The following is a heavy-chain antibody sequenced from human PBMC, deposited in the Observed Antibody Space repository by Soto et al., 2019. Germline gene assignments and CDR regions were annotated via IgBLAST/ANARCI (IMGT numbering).Heavy chain of an antibody. J-gene: IGHJ6*04. CDR2: ISYDGSNK. Sequence: QVQLVESGGGVVQPGRSLRLSCAASGFTFSSYGMHWVRQAPGKGLEWVAVISYDGSNKYYADSVKGRFTISRDNSKNTLYLQMNSLRAEDTAVYYCAKAQSYYYYYGMDVWGKGTTVTVSS. CDR3: AKAQSYYYYYGMDV. CDR1: GFTFSSYG. V-gene: IGHV3-30*18.